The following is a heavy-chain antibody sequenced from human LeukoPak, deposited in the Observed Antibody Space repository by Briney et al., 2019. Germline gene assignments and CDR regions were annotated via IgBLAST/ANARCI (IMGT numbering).Heavy chain of an antibody. CDR2: ISSNGGST. V-gene: IGHV3-64*01. J-gene: IGHJ4*02. D-gene: IGHD4-11*01. CDR1: GFTFSSYA. CDR3: ARDYSGDNYFDY. Sequence: GGSLRLSCAASGFTFSSYAMHWVRQAPGKGLEYVSAISSNGGSTYYANSVKGRFTISRDNSKNTLYLQMGSLRAEDMAVYYCARDYSGDNYFDYWGQGTLVTVSS.